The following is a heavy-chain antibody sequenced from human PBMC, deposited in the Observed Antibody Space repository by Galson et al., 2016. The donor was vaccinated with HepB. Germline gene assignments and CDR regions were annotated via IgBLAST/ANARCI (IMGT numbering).Heavy chain of an antibody. CDR3: AKDHGNRWLKYRFDP. V-gene: IGHV3-30*18. D-gene: IGHD6-19*01. Sequence: SLRLSCAASGFTSSNYGMSWIRQAPGKGLEWVSVMSHDGSHIFYVDSVKGRFSISRDNSKNTLYLQMNSLRDEDTAVYYCAKDHGNRWLKYRFDPWGQGTLVTVSS. CDR1: GFTSSNYG. CDR2: MSHDGSHI. J-gene: IGHJ5*02.